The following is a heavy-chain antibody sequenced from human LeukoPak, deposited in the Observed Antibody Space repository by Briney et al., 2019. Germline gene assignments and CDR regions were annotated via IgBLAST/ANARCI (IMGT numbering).Heavy chain of an antibody. CDR2: IYPGDSDT. J-gene: IGHJ3*02. D-gene: IGHD6-6*01. Sequence: GESLKISCKGSGYSFTSYWIGWVRQMPGKGLEWMGIIYPGDSDTRYSPSFQGQVTISADKSISTAYLQWSSLKASDTAMYYCASPSIAASDAFDIWGQGTMVTVSS. V-gene: IGHV5-51*01. CDR3: ASPSIAASDAFDI. CDR1: GYSFTSYW.